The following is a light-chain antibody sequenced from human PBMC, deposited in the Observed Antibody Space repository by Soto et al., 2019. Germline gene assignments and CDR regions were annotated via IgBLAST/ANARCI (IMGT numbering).Light chain of an antibody. CDR2: EVS. Sequence: QSALTQPASVSGSPEQSITISCTGTSSDVGSYNLVSWYQQHPGKAPKVMIYEVSNRPSGVSNRFSGSKSGNTASLTISGLQAEDEADYYCSSYTTSNTWVFGGGTKLTVL. V-gene: IGLV2-14*02. CDR1: SSDVGSYNL. CDR3: SSYTTSNTWV. J-gene: IGLJ3*02.